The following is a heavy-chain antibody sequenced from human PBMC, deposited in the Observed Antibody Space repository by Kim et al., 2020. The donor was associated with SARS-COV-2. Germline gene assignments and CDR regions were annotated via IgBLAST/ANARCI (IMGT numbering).Heavy chain of an antibody. D-gene: IGHD3-10*01. J-gene: IGHJ6*02. V-gene: IGHV4-59*13. CDR1: GGSISSYY. CDR2: IYYSGST. CDR3: ARAYGSGSVFHYYYYGMDV. Sequence: SETLSLTCTVSGGSISSYYWSWIRQPPGKGLEWIGYIYYSGSTNYNPSLKSRVTISVDTSKNQFSLKLSSVTAADTAVYYCARAYGSGSVFHYYYYGMDVWGQGTTVTVSS.